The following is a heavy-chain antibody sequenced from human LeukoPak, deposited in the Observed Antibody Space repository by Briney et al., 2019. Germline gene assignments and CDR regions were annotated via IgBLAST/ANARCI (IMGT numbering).Heavy chain of an antibody. Sequence: GGSLRLSCAASGFTFSSYWMSWVRQAPGKGLEWVGNIKQDGSDKNYMDSVNGRFTISRDNTKNSVYLQMSSLRAEDTAVYYCAREVWGPEYWGQGTLVTVSS. J-gene: IGHJ4*02. CDR1: GFTFSSYW. CDR2: IKQDGSDK. D-gene: IGHD1-14*01. V-gene: IGHV3-7*01. CDR3: AREVWGPEY.